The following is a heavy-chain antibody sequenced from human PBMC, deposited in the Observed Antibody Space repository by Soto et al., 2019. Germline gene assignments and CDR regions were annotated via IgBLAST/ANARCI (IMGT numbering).Heavy chain of an antibody. D-gene: IGHD1-20*01. V-gene: IGHV4-39*01. Sequence: SETLSLTCTVSGGSISSSSYYWGWIRQPPGKGLEWIGSIYYSGSTYYNPSLKSRVTISVDTSKNQFSLKLSSVTAADTAVYYCARLLIDDFITGTTPDYWGQGTLVTVSS. CDR1: GGSISSSSYY. CDR3: ARLLIDDFITGTTPDY. J-gene: IGHJ4*02. CDR2: IYYSGST.